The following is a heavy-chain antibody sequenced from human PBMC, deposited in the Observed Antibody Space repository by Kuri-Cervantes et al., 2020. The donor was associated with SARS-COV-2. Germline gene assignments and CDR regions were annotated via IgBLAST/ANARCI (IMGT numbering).Heavy chain of an antibody. CDR3: AREGLGTIFGVETYDY. CDR2: IYSGGST. D-gene: IGHD3-3*01. V-gene: IGHV3-66*02. Sequence: GESLKISCTASGFTFGDYAMSWVRQAPGKGLEWVSVIYSGGSTYYADSVKGRFTISRDNSKNTLYLQMNSLRAEDTAVYYCAREGLGTIFGVETYDYWGQGTPVTVSS. CDR1: GFTFGDYA. J-gene: IGHJ4*02.